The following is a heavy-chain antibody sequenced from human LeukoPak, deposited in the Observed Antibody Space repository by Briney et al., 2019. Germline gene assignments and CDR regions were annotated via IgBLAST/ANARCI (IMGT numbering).Heavy chain of an antibody. CDR1: GGTFSSYA. CDR3: AREDSSSGYFDY. D-gene: IGHD6-13*01. CDR2: IIPIFGTA. J-gene: IGHJ4*02. V-gene: IGHV1-69*01. Sequence: GASVKVSCKASGGTFSSYAISWVRQAPGQGLEWMGGIIPIFGTANYAQKFQGRVTITADEPTSTAYMELSSLRSEDTAVYYCAREDSSSGYFDYWGQGTLVTVSS.